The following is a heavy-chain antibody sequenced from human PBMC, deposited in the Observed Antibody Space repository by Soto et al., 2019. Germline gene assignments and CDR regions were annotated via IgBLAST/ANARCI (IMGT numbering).Heavy chain of an antibody. J-gene: IGHJ3*02. CDR3: ARQVALYYDFWSGYYKGDAFDI. Sequence: ASVKVSCKASGYTFTSYGISWVRQAPGQGLEWMGWISAYNGNTNYAQKLQGRVTMTTDTSTSTAYMELRSLRSDDTAVYYCARQVALYYDFWSGYYKGDAFDIWGQGTMVTVSS. D-gene: IGHD3-3*01. CDR1: GYTFTSYG. V-gene: IGHV1-18*01. CDR2: ISAYNGNT.